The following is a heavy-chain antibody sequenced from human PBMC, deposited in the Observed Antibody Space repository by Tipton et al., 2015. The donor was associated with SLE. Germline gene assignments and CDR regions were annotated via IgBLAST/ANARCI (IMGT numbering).Heavy chain of an antibody. V-gene: IGHV1-2*02. CDR2: INPYTGRT. Sequence: QLVQSGAEVKKPGASVKLSCKASKYIFAGYYIHWVRQAPGQGLEWMAWINPYTGRTDYSQKFRGRVTVTRDTSTSTVYMEMSRLTSDDTAVYYCAKDRVFGELGAFDMWGQGTMVTVSS. D-gene: IGHD6-6*01. J-gene: IGHJ3*02. CDR3: AKDRVFGELGAFDM. CDR1: KYIFAGYY.